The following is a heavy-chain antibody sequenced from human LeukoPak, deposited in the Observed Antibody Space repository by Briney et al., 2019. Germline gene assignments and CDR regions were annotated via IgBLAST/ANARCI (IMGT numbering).Heavy chain of an antibody. CDR2: IYSGGTT. J-gene: IGHJ4*02. Sequence: PGGSLRLSCAASRFTVSSSNYMTWVRQAPGKGLAWVSVIYSGGTTYYADSVKGRFTISRDNSKNTLYLQMNSLRAEDTAVYYCARGAVYSSGWYDYWGQGTLVTVSS. D-gene: IGHD6-19*01. V-gene: IGHV3-66*01. CDR1: RFTVSSSNY. CDR3: ARGAVYSSGWYDY.